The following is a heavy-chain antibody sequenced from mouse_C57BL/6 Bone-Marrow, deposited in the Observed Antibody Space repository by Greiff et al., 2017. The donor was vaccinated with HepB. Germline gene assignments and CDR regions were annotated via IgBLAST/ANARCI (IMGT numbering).Heavy chain of an antibody. J-gene: IGHJ2*01. Sequence: VQLQQSGPELVKPGASVKISCKASGYAFSSSWMNWVKQRPGKGLEWIGRIYPGDGDTNYNGKFKGKATLTADKSSSTAYMQLSSLTSEDSAVYFCARWYDYDLYYFDYWGQGTTLTVSS. CDR2: IYPGDGDT. D-gene: IGHD2-4*01. V-gene: IGHV1-82*01. CDR1: GYAFSSSW. CDR3: ARWYDYDLYYFDY.